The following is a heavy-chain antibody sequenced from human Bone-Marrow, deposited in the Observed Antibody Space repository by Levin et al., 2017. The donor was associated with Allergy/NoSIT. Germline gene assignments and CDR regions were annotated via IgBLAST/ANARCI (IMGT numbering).Heavy chain of an antibody. CDR3: AKAWGAISWSFDY. CDR1: GFTFSNYG. Sequence: SCAASGFTFSNYGVHWVRQAPGKGLEWVALISFDGGAIHYADSLKGRFSISRDNSKNTVYLQMNSLRVEDTALYFCAKAWGAISWSFDYWGQGTLVTVSS. V-gene: IGHV3-30*18. J-gene: IGHJ4*02. D-gene: IGHD6-13*01. CDR2: ISFDGGAI.